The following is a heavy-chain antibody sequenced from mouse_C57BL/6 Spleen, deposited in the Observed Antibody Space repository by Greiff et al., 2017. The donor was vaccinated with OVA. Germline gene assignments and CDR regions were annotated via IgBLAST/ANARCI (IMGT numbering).Heavy chain of an antibody. CDR3: ARYGYGYGHEY. V-gene: IGHV1-69*01. D-gene: IGHD2-2*01. CDR2: IDPSDSYT. J-gene: IGHJ2*01. CDR1: GYTFTSYW. Sequence: QVQLQQPGAELVMPGASVKLSCKASGYTFTSYWMHWVKQRPGQGLEWIGEIDPSDSYTNYNQKFKGKSTLTVDKSSSTAYMQLSSLTSEDSAVYYCARYGYGYGHEYWGQGTTLTVSS.